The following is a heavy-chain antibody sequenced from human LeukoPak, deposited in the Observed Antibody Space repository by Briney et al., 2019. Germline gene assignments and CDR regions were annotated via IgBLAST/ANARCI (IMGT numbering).Heavy chain of an antibody. J-gene: IGHJ4*02. CDR2: IWYGGSNK. Sequence: GGSLRLSCAASGFTFSSYGMHWVRQAPGKGLEWVAVIWYGGSNKYYADSVKGRFTISRDNSKNTLYLQMNSLRAEDTAVYYCARGGITMIVATFDYWGQGTLVTVSS. V-gene: IGHV3-33*01. CDR3: ARGGITMIVATFDY. D-gene: IGHD3-22*01. CDR1: GFTFSSYG.